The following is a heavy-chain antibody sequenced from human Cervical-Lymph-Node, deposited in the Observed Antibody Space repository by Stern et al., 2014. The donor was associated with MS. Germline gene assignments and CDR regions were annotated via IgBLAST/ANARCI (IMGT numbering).Heavy chain of an antibody. V-gene: IGHV7-4-1*02. CDR2: INTNTGNP. D-gene: IGHD4-17*01. CDR1: GYTFSNHA. CDR3: ARYAPTVITDFDY. Sequence: QVQLGQSGSELKKPGASVKVSCKTSGYTFSNHAMNWVRQAPGQGLEWMGWINTNTGNPTYAQGFTGRLVFSLDTSVSTAYLQISNLKAEDTAVYYCARYAPTVITDFDYWGQGTLVTVSS. J-gene: IGHJ4*02.